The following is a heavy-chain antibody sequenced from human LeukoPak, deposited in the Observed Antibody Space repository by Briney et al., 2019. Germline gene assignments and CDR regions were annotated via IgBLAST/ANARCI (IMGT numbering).Heavy chain of an antibody. CDR1: GGSISGYY. J-gene: IGHJ2*01. V-gene: IGHV4-4*09. D-gene: IGHD3-3*01. Sequence: SETLSLTCNVSGGSISGYYWSWIRQPPGKGLEWIGYIYITGSTDYNPSLKSRVTISVDTSKNQLSLNVTSVTAADTAVYYCARRGTIFGPESLWGRGTLVTVSS. CDR3: ARRGTIFGPESL. CDR2: IYITGST.